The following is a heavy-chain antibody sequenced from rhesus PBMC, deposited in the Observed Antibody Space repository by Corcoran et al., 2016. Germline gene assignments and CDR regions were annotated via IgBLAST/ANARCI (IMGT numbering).Heavy chain of an antibody. CDR3: ARLEEYCSGSYCYHLGYYFDY. CDR2: FSGSGGST. Sequence: QLQLQESGPVLVKPSEALSLPSAVSVGSLSSTSWRWFRHPPWNGLDCICRFSGSGGSTDYNHSLKSLVSNSTDTSKNQFSMKLSSVTAADTAVYDCARLEEYCSGSYCYHLGYYFDYWGQGVLVTVSS. V-gene: IGHV4-173*01. D-gene: IGHD2-27*01. J-gene: IGHJ4*01. CDR1: VGSLSSTS.